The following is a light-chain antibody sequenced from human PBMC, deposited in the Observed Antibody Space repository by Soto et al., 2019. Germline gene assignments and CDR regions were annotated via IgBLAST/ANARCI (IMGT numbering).Light chain of an antibody. CDR1: QSVNRY. J-gene: IGKJ5*01. Sequence: EIVLTQSPATLSLSPGERATLSCRASQSVNRYLAWYQQKAGQAPRLLIYDASNRATGVPARFSGSGSGTDFPLTISSLEPEDFAVYYCQQRSNWPPITFGQGTRLEIK. CDR3: QQRSNWPPIT. CDR2: DAS. V-gene: IGKV3-11*01.